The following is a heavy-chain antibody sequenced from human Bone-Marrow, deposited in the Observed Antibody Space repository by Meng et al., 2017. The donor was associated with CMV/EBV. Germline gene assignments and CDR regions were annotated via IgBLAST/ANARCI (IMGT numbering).Heavy chain of an antibody. CDR1: GYTFTGYY. V-gene: IGHV1-2*02. CDR3: ARGATGYSSLSWFDP. D-gene: IGHD6-13*01. Sequence: ASVKVSCKASGYTFTGYYMHWVRQAPGQGLERMGWINPNSGGTNYAQKFQGRVTMTRDTSISTAYMELSRLRSDDTAVYYCARGATGYSSLSWFDPWGQGTLVTVSS. CDR2: INPNSGGT. J-gene: IGHJ5*02.